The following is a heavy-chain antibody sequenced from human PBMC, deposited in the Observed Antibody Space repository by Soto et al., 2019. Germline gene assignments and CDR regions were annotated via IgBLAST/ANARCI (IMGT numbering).Heavy chain of an antibody. V-gene: IGHV1-69*13. CDR3: AILGRSGGYFDY. Sequence: ASVKVSCKASGGTFSSYAINWVRQAPGQGLEWTGDIIPIFGTANYRQKFQGRVTITADQSTATAYMEVSSLSSEDAAVYYCAILGRSGGYFDYWGQGTLVTVSS. CDR1: GGTFSSYA. J-gene: IGHJ4*02. CDR2: IIPIFGTA. D-gene: IGHD1-26*01.